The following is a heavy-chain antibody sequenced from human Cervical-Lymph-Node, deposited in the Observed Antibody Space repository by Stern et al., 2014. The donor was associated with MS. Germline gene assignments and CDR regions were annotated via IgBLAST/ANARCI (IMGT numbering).Heavy chain of an antibody. CDR2: IYPGDSDP. J-gene: IGHJ4*02. CDR1: GYSFTLYW. V-gene: IGHV5-51*01. Sequence: EMQLVESGAEMKKPGETLKISCKGSGYSFTLYWIGWEGQMPGKDLEGMGIIYPGDSDPRYSPSFQGQVTISADKSISTAYLQWSSLKASDTAMYYCAALVRGSYFYWGQGTLVTVSS. CDR3: AALVRGSYFY. D-gene: IGHD1-26*01.